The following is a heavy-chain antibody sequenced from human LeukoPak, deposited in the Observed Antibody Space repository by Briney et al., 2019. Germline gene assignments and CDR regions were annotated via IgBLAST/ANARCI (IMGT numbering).Heavy chain of an antibody. CDR3: AKDRSIYGSGSYCMDV. V-gene: IGHV3-30*18. CDR2: ISYDGSNK. D-gene: IGHD3-10*01. CDR1: GFTFSRYG. J-gene: IGHJ6*02. Sequence: GGSLRLPCAASGFTFSRYGMHWVRQAPAKGLEWVALISYDGSNKYYADSVKGRFTISRDNSKNTLYLQMNSLRAEDTAVYYCAKDRSIYGSGSYCMDVWGQGTTVTVSS.